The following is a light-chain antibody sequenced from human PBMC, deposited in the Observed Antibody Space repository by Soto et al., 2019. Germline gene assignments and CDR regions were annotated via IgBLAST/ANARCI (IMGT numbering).Light chain of an antibody. CDR3: QSCDSSLSGSGV. J-gene: IGLJ1*01. CDR1: SSNIGAGYD. V-gene: IGLV1-40*01. Sequence: QSVLTQPPSVSGAPGQRVTISCTGTSSNIGAGYDVHWYQQFPGTAPKLLIYGNRNRPSGVPDRFSGSNSGTSASLAITGLQAEDEATYYCQSCDSSLSGSGVFGTGTKLTVL. CDR2: GNR.